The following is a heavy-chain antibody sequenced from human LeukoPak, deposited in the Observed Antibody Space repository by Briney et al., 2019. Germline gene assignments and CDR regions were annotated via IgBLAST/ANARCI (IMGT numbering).Heavy chain of an antibody. V-gene: IGHV1-18*01. D-gene: IGHD5-18*01. Sequence: ASVKVSCKASGYTFTSYGISWVRQAPGQGLEWMGWISAYNGNTNYAQKLQGRVTMTTDTSTSTAYMELRSLRSDDTAVYYCAKDLQKYSYGPYYFDYWGQGTLVTVSS. CDR1: GYTFTSYG. CDR3: AKDLQKYSYGPYYFDY. CDR2: ISAYNGNT. J-gene: IGHJ4*02.